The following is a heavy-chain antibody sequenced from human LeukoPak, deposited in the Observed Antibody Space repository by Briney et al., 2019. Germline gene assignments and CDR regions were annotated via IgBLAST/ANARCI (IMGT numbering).Heavy chain of an antibody. J-gene: IGHJ5*02. CDR2: IKQDGSEK. D-gene: IGHD6-19*01. V-gene: IGHV3-7*01. Sequence: GSLRLSCVASGFTFSSYWMSWVRQAPGKGLEWVANIKQDGSEKYYLDSLEGRFTTSRDNAKNSIYLQINRLRAEDTAVYYCARRGTIAVPVFWFDPWGHGTLVIVSS. CDR3: ARRGTIAVPVFWFDP. CDR1: GFTFSSYW.